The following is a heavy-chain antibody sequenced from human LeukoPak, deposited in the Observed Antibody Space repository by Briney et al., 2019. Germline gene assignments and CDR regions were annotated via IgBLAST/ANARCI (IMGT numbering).Heavy chain of an antibody. V-gene: IGHV1-18*01. CDR1: GYTFTSYG. CDR3: ARDQVAAAGTSTSNFDY. J-gene: IGHJ4*02. CDR2: ISAYNGNT. D-gene: IGHD6-13*01. Sequence: GASVKVSCKASGYTFTSYGISWVRQAPGQGLEWMGRISAYNGNTNYAQKLQGRVTMTTDTSTSTAYMELRSLRSDDTAVYYCARDQVAAAGTSTSNFDYWGQGTLVTVSS.